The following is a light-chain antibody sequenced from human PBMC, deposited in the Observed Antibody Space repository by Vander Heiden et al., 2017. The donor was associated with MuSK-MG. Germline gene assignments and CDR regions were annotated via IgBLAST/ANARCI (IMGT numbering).Light chain of an antibody. CDR3: QQRSNWPLT. Sequence: EIVLTQSPATLSLSPRDRATPCCRASQIVSSYLAWYQQKPGQAPRLLIYDASNRATGIPARFSGSGSGTDFTLTISSLEPEDFAVYYCQQRSNWPLTFGGGTKVEIK. V-gene: IGKV3-11*01. CDR2: DAS. CDR1: QIVSSY. J-gene: IGKJ4*01.